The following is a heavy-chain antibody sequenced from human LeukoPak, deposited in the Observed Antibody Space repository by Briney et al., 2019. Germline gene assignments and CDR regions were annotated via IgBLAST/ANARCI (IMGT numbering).Heavy chain of an antibody. J-gene: IGHJ6*03. V-gene: IGHV4-59*11. CDR3: ARGTRYYDILTGYPDYYYYYMDV. CDR2: IYYSGST. CDR1: GGSISSHY. D-gene: IGHD3-9*01. Sequence: PSETLSLTCTVSGGSISSHYWSWIRQPPGKGLEWIGYIYYSGSTNYNPSLKSRVTISVDTSKNQFSLKLSFVTAADTAVYYCARGTRYYDILTGYPDYYYYYMDVWGKGTTVTVSS.